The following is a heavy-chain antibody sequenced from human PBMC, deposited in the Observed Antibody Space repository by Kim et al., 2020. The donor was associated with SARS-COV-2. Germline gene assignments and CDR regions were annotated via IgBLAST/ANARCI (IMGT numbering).Heavy chain of an antibody. D-gene: IGHD3-10*01. CDR3: AAIDTVQVPGGI. V-gene: IGHV3-7*01. J-gene: IGHJ4*02. Sequence: YVESVKGRFTMSRDNAKNSLYLKMSRLRTEDTAIYYCAAIDTVQVPGGIWGQGTLVTVSS.